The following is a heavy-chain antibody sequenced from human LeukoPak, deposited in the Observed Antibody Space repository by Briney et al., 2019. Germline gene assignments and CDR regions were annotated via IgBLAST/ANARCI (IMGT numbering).Heavy chain of an antibody. V-gene: IGHV4-34*01. D-gene: IGHD1-26*01. J-gene: IGHJ4*02. Sequence: SETLSLTCAVYGGSFSGYYWSWIRQPPGKGLEWIGEINHSGSTNYNPSLKSRVTISVDTSKNQFSLKLISVTAADTAVYYCARGRGVLDYWGQGTLVTVSS. CDR3: ARGRGVLDY. CDR2: INHSGST. CDR1: GGSFSGYY.